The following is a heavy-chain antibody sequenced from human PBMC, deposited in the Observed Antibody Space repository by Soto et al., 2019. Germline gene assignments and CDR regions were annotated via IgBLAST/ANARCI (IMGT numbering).Heavy chain of an antibody. CDR1: GFTFSGYA. J-gene: IGHJ6*02. D-gene: IGHD6-13*01. CDR3: ANRDIAAASTERDYYYYGMDV. CDR2: ISGSGGTT. Sequence: GGSLRLSCAAPGFTFSGYAMSWVRQAPGKGLEWVSSISGSGGTTYYADSVKGRFTISRDNSKNTLYLQMNSLKAEDTAVYYCANRDIAAASTERDYYYYGMDVWGQGTTVTVSS. V-gene: IGHV3-23*01.